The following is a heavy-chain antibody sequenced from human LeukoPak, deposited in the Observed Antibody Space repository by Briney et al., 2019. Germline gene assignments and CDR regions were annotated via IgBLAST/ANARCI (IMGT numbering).Heavy chain of an antibody. V-gene: IGHV3-7*01. CDR3: ARDLDGGDY. Sequence: GGSLRLSCAASGFTFSKYWMSWVRQAPGKGLERVANIKQDGSEKYYVDSVKGRFTISRDNAKNSLYLQVNSLRAEDTAVHYCARDLDGGDYWGQGTLVTDSS. CDR1: GFTFSKYW. CDR2: IKQDGSEK. D-gene: IGHD2-15*01. J-gene: IGHJ4*02.